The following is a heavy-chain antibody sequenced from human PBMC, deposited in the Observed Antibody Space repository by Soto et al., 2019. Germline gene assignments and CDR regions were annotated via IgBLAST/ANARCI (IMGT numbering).Heavy chain of an antibody. Sequence: QEQLQESGPGLVKPSETLSLTCSVSDGSVNSGNYQWNWIRQLPGKGLEWIGYIYYSGTAHYNPSLKSRVTISLDKSKNQFSLKLSSVTTADTAVYYCARGRLTGIAALWGIDPWGQGILVTVSS. CDR2: IYYSGTA. V-gene: IGHV4-61*01. CDR3: ARGRLTGIAALWGIDP. D-gene: IGHD6-13*01. J-gene: IGHJ5*02. CDR1: DGSVNSGNYQ.